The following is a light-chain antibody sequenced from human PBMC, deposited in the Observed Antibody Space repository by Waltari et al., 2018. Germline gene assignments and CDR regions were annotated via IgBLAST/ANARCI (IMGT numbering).Light chain of an antibody. CDR3: LQDYNYPRT. V-gene: IGKV1-6*01. CDR1: QGIRND. Sequence: AIQMTQSPSSLSASEGDTVTITCRASQGIRNDLGWDQQKPGKAPKLLIYAASSLQRGVPSRFSGSGSGTDFTLTISSLQPEDFATYYCLQDYNYPRTFGQGTKVGIK. CDR2: AAS. J-gene: IGKJ1*01.